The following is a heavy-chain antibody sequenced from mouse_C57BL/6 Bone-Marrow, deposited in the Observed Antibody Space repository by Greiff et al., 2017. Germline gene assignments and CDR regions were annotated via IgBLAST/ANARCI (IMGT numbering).Heavy chain of an antibody. D-gene: IGHD1-1*01. CDR3: AEGEYDYGSIYWYFDV. V-gene: IGHV1-81*01. J-gene: IGHJ1*03. CDR2: IYPRSGNN. Sequence: QVQLQQSGAELARPGASVKLSCKASGYTFTSYGISWVKQRTGQGLEWIGEIYPRSGNNYYNEKFKGKATLTVDKSSSTAYMGLRSLTSEDSAVYFCAEGEYDYGSIYWYFDVWGTGTTVTVSS. CDR1: GYTFTSYG.